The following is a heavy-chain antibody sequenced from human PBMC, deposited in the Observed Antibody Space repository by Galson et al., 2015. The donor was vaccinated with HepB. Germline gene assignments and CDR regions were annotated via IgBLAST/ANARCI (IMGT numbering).Heavy chain of an antibody. V-gene: IGHV3-74*01. J-gene: IGHJ4*02. CDR3: ARASTTVVYFDY. CDR1: GFTFTNYW. CDR2: INSDESSI. Sequence: SLRLSCAASGFTFTNYWIHWVRQAPGKGLVWVSRINSDESSIIYADSVKGRFTISRDNAKNTSYLQMNSLRAEDTAVYYCARASTTVVYFDYWGQGTLVTVSS. D-gene: IGHD4-23*01.